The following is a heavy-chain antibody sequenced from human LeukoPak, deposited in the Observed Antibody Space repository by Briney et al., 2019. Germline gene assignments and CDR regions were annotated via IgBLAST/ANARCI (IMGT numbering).Heavy chain of an antibody. D-gene: IGHD5-12*01. CDR3: ASSGYDLYGPYSYNWFDP. CDR2: INTNSSGT. V-gene: IGHV1-2*02. J-gene: IGHJ5*02. CDR1: GYTFTGYY. Sequence: GASVKVSCKASGYTFTGYYMNWVRQAPGQGLEWMGWINTNSSGTNYAQKFQGRVTVTRDTSISTAYMELSRLRSDDTAVYYCASSGYDLYGPYSYNWFDPWGQGTLVTVSS.